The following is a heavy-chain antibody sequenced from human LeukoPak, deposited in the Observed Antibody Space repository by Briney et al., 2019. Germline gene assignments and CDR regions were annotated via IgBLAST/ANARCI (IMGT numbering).Heavy chain of an antibody. CDR2: SNAGSGAT. D-gene: IGHD5-18*01. CDR1: GYTFTSYA. J-gene: IGHJ4*02. Sequence: ASVKVSCKASGYTFTSYAMHWVRQAPGQRLEWMGWSNAGSGATKYSQELQGRVTMTTDTSTSTAYMELRSLRSDDTAVYYCARVWQLWSKGDLGYWGQGTLVTVSS. V-gene: IGHV1-3*02. CDR3: ARVWQLWSKGDLGY.